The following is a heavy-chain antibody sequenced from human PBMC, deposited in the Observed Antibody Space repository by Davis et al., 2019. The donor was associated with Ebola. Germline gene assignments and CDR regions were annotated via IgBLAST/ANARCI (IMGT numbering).Heavy chain of an antibody. D-gene: IGHD1-26*01. J-gene: IGHJ6*02. CDR3: AKDIEVGAPLFYYGMDV. Sequence: GGSLRLSCAASGFTFDDYTMHWVRQAPGKGLEWVSLISWDGGSTYYADSVKGRFTISRDNSKNSLYLQMNSLRTEDTALYYCAKDIEVGAPLFYYGMDVWGQGTTVTVSS. CDR2: ISWDGGST. V-gene: IGHV3-43*01. CDR1: GFTFDDYT.